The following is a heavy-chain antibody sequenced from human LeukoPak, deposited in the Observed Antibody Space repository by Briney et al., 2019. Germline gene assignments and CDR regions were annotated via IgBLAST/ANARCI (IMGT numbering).Heavy chain of an antibody. CDR3: ARLWFGEGSFDWFDL. CDR2: IRYDGSNK. V-gene: IGHV3-30*02. Sequence: PGGSLRLSCAASGFTFSIYGMHWVRQAPGKGLEWVAFIRYDGSNKYYADSVKGRFTISRDNSKNTLYLQMNSLRAEDTAVYYCARLWFGEGSFDWFDLWGQGTLVTVSS. D-gene: IGHD3-10*01. CDR1: GFTFSIYG. J-gene: IGHJ5*02.